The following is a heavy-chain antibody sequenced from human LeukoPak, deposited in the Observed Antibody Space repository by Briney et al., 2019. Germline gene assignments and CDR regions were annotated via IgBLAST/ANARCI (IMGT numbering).Heavy chain of an antibody. CDR3: AREVPYSYGAGYYFDY. CDR1: GFTFSGYS. V-gene: IGHV3-21*01. Sequence: GGSLRLSCAASGFTFSGYSMNWVRQAPGKGLEWVSSISSSSSYIYYADSVKGRFTISRDNAKNSLYLQMNSLRAEDTAVYYCAREVPYSYGAGYYFDYWGQGTLVTVSS. CDR2: ISSSSSYI. D-gene: IGHD5-18*01. J-gene: IGHJ4*02.